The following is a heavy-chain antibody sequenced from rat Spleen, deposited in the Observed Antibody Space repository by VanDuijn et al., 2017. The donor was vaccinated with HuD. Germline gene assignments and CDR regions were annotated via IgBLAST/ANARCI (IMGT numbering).Heavy chain of an antibody. CDR3: ARGGFFRY. Sequence: EVRLVESDGGLVQPGRSLKLSCAASGFAFSDHYVAWVRQGPTKGLEWVASISYDGTATYYRDSVKGRFTLSRDTAQNILYLQMNSLRSEETATYYCARGGFFRYWGQGVMVTVSS. CDR2: ISYDGTAT. CDR1: GFAFSDHY. J-gene: IGHJ2*01. D-gene: IGHD1-6*01. V-gene: IGHV5-22*01.